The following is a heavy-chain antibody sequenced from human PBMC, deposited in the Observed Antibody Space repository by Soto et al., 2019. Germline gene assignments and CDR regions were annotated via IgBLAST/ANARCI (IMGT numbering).Heavy chain of an antibody. J-gene: IGHJ6*02. CDR2: IYYGGNT. V-gene: IGHV4-39*01. CDR1: GGSISSYS. CDR3: ARHPGYCSGSSCYGYYTMDV. Sequence: TLSLTCTVSGGSISSYSWARVRQPPGKGLEWIGTIYYGGNTYYNPSLKSRVAISVDPSKNQFSLELSSVTAADTAVYSCARHPGYCSGSSCYGYYTMDVWGQGTTVTVSS. D-gene: IGHD2-2*01.